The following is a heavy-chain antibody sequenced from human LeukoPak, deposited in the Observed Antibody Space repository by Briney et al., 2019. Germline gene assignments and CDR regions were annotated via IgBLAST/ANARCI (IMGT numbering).Heavy chain of an antibody. V-gene: IGHV3-9*01. J-gene: IGHJ4*02. CDR2: ISWNSGSI. D-gene: IGHD5-18*01. CDR1: GFTFDDYA. Sequence: GGSLRLSCAASGFTFDDYAMHWVRQAPGEGVEWVSGISWNSGSIGYADSVKGRFTISRDNAKNSLYPQMNSLRAEDTALSYCAKGGGYSYGQPIDYWGQGTLVTVSS. CDR3: AKGGGYSYGQPIDY.